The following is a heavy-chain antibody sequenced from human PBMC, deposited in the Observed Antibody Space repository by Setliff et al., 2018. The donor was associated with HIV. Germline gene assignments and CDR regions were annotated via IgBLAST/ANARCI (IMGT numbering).Heavy chain of an antibody. CDR3: AKASIVVVPAAMPDFDY. D-gene: IGHD2-2*01. CDR1: GFTFSSYA. J-gene: IGHJ4*02. Sequence: GESLKISCAASGFTFSSYAMSWVRQAPGKGLEWVSAISGSGGSTYYADSVKGRFTISRDNSKNTLYLQMNSLRAEDTAVYYCAKASIVVVPAAMPDFDYWGQGTLVTVSS. V-gene: IGHV3-23*01. CDR2: ISGSGGST.